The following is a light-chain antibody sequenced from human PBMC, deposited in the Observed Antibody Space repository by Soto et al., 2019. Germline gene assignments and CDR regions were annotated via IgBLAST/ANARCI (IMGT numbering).Light chain of an antibody. J-gene: IGLJ2*01. Sequence: QSVLTQPPSASGTPGQRVTISCSGSSSNIGSNYVYWYHQLPGTAPKLVIYRNNQRPSGVPDRISGSKSGTSASLAISGLRSEDEADYYCSSYTSNTTPAFGGGTKLTVL. CDR1: SSNIGSNY. V-gene: IGLV1-47*01. CDR3: SSYTSNTTPA. CDR2: RNN.